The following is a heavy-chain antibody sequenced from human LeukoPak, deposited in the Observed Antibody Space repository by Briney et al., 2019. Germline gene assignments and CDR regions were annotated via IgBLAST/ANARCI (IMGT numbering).Heavy chain of an antibody. CDR2: FSGSGSAT. CDR3: AKVSCASSSCPNDY. Sequence: PGGSLRLSCAASGFTFNNFFMNWVRQAPGKGLEWVAAFSGSGSATFYPDSVKGRFTISRDNSKNTLFLQMNSLRAEDTAVYYCAKVSCASSSCPNDYWGQGTLVTVSS. CDR1: GFTFNNFF. D-gene: IGHD2-2*01. J-gene: IGHJ4*02. V-gene: IGHV3-23*01.